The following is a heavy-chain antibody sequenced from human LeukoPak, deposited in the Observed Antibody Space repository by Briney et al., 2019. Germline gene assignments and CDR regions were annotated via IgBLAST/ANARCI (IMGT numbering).Heavy chain of an antibody. CDR2: ISRSGDVT. Sequence: GGSLRLSCAASGFTFSDYGMSWLRPAPGKGLEWVAAISRSGDVTFHADSVRGRFSISRDNSKDTLYVQMNRLRAEDTAVYYCAKELRSGGEVTNFDYWGQGTLVTVSS. J-gene: IGHJ4*02. CDR3: AKELRSGGEVTNFDY. D-gene: IGHD3-3*01. CDR1: GFTFSDYG. V-gene: IGHV3-23*01.